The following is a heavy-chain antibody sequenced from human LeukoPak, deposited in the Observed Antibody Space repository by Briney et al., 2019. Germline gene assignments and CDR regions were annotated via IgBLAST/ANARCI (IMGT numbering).Heavy chain of an antibody. Sequence: ASVKVSCKVSGYTLTELSMHWVRRAPGKGLEWMGGFDPEDGETIYAQKFQGRVTMTEDTSTDTAYMELSSLRSEDTAVYYCATVTMVRGVIDYWGQGTLVTVSS. CDR1: GYTLTELS. CDR3: ATVTMVRGVIDY. J-gene: IGHJ4*02. V-gene: IGHV1-24*01. D-gene: IGHD3-10*01. CDR2: FDPEDGET.